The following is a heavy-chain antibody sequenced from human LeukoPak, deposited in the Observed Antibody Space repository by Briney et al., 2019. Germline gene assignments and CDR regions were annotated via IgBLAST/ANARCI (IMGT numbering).Heavy chain of an antibody. D-gene: IGHD2-21*01. CDR2: ISGSGVST. Sequence: GGSLRLSCAASGFSFSSYAMSWVRQAPGKGLKWVSGISGSGVSTYYTDSVKGRFTVSRDNSKNTMFLQMNSLRAEDTAVYYCAKSLYGDTFLNWFDPWGQGTLVTVSS. CDR3: AKSLYGDTFLNWFDP. CDR1: GFSFSSYA. V-gene: IGHV3-23*01. J-gene: IGHJ5*02.